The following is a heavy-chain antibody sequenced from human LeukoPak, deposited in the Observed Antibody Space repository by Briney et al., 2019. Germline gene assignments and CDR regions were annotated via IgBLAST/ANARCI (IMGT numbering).Heavy chain of an antibody. J-gene: IGHJ4*02. CDR2: ISGSDGST. CDR1: GFTFSSYA. CDR3: AKDYAYYYGSGSPFDY. D-gene: IGHD3-10*01. Sequence: GGSLRLSCAASGFTFSSYAMSWVRQAPGKGLEWVSAISGSDGSTYYADSVKGRFTISRDNSKNTLYLQMNSLRAEDTAVYYCAKDYAYYYGSGSPFDYWGQGTLVTVSS. V-gene: IGHV3-23*01.